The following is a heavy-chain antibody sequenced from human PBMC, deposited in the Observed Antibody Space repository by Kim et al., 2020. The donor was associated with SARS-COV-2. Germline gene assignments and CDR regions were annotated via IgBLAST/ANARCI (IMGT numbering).Heavy chain of an antibody. J-gene: IGHJ5*02. CDR3: ARLESGYSYGWGWFDP. CDR2: IDPSDSYT. Sequence: GESLKISCKGSGYSFTSYWISWVRQMPGKGLEWMGRIDPSDSYTNYSPSFQGHVTISADKSISTAYLQWGSLKASDTAMYYCARLESGYSYGWGWFDPWGQGTLVTVSS. D-gene: IGHD5-18*01. CDR1: GYSFTSYW. V-gene: IGHV5-10-1*01.